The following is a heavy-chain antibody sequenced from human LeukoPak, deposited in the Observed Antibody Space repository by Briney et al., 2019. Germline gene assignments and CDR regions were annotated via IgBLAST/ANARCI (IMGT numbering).Heavy chain of an antibody. Sequence: PSETLSLTCTVSGGSISSYYWSWIRQPAGKGLEWIGRIYTSGSTNYNPSLKSRVTMSVDTSKNQFSLKLSSVTAADTAVYYCARDRSPYSSSWGLYYCGQGTLVTVSS. J-gene: IGHJ4*02. V-gene: IGHV4-4*07. CDR1: GGSISSYY. D-gene: IGHD6-13*01. CDR3: ARDRSPYSSSWGLYY. CDR2: IYTSGST.